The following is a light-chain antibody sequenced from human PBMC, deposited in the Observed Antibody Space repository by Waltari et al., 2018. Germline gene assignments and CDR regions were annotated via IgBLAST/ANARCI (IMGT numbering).Light chain of an antibody. CDR2: WAS. CDR1: QSVLYSSNNKNY. J-gene: IGKJ4*01. V-gene: IGKV4-1*01. Sequence: DIVMTQSPDSLAVPLGERATINCKSSQSVLYSSNNKNYLAWYQQKSGQPPTLLIYWASTRESGVPDRFSGSGSGTDFTLTISSLQAEDVAVYYCQQYFSTPPVTFGGGTKVEIK. CDR3: QQYFSTPPVT.